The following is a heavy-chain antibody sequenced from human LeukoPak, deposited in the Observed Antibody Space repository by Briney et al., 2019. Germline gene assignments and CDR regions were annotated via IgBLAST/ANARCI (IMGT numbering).Heavy chain of an antibody. V-gene: IGHV3-7*01. Sequence: PGGSLRLSCAASGFTFGTYWMSWVRQAPGKGLEWVANIKQDGSEKYYVDSVKGRFTISRDNAKNSLYLRMNSLRAEDTAVYYCARVLSWSADYWGQGTLVTVSS. CDR1: GFTFGTYW. CDR2: IKQDGSEK. D-gene: IGHD2/OR15-2a*01. J-gene: IGHJ4*02. CDR3: ARVLSWSADY.